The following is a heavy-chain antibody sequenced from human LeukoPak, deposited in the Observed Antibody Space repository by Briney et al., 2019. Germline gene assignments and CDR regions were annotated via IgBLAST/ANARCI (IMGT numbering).Heavy chain of an antibody. CDR2: VSPSSGAT. V-gene: IGHV1-2*02. J-gene: IGHJ4*02. CDR1: GYTFTGYY. CDR3: AREIPSVSPIPTTALDY. D-gene: IGHD2-2*02. Sequence: ASVKVSCKASGYTFTGYYVHWMRQAPGQGLEWMGWVSPSSGATKYAKKFQGRVTMTRDTSTSTAYVELRRLRSDDTAVYYCAREIPSVSPIPTTALDYWGQGTLVTVSS.